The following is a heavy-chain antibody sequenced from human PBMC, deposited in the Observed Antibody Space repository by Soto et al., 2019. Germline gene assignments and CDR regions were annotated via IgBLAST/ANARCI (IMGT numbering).Heavy chain of an antibody. J-gene: IGHJ4*02. V-gene: IGHV3-33*01. D-gene: IGHD4-17*01. Sequence: GGSLRLSCAASGFTFSSFGMHWVRQAPGKGLEWVAVIWYDGSNKYYADSVKGRFTISRDNSKNTLYLQMNSLRAEDTAVYYCARDHHRAGGDYGLFDYWGQGTLVTVSS. CDR3: ARDHHRAGGDYGLFDY. CDR2: IWYDGSNK. CDR1: GFTFSSFG.